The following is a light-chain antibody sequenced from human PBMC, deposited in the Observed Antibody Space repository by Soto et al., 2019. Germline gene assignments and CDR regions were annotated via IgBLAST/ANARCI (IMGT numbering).Light chain of an antibody. CDR2: GAY. V-gene: IGKV3-15*01. CDR3: QHYNYWPTKT. J-gene: IGKJ1*01. CDR1: QSVGNN. Sequence: EIVMTQSPATLSVSPGKRTTLSCRASQSVGNNLAWYQQKPGQAPRLLIYGAYTRATGIPARFSGSGSGTDFTLTIRRLQSENFAVYDCQHYNYWPTKTFGQGTKVDIK.